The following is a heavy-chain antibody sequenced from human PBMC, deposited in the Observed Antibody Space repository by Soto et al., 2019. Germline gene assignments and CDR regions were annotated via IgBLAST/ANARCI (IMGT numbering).Heavy chain of an antibody. Sequence: QITLKESGPTLVKPTQTLTLTCTFSGFSLSTSGVGVGWIRQPPGKALEWLALIYWDDDKRYSPSLKSRLTITKDTAKSQVALTMTNMDPVDTATYYGAHRGSSWAFDYWGQGTLVTVSS. CDR1: GFSLSTSGVG. CDR3: AHRGSSWAFDY. V-gene: IGHV2-5*02. CDR2: IYWDDDK. D-gene: IGHD6-13*01. J-gene: IGHJ4*02.